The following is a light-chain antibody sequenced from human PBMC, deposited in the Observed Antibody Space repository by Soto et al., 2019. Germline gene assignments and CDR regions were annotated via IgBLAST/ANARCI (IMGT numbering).Light chain of an antibody. V-gene: IGKV3-20*01. CDR3: QQYVTSPYI. CDR1: QSISSSY. CDR2: GVS. Sequence: DIVLTQSPGTLSLSPEETATLSCRASQSISSSYLAWYQQKPGQAPRLLIHGVSTRATGIPDRFSGSGSGTDFTLPISRLEPEDFAVYYCQQYVTSPYIFGQGTKLEIK. J-gene: IGKJ2*01.